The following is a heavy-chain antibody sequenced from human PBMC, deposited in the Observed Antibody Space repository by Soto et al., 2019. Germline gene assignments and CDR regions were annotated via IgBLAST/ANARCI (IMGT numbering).Heavy chain of an antibody. CDR1: GFTFSSYA. J-gene: IGHJ3*01. Sequence: PGGSLRLSCAASGFTFSSYAMSWVRQAPGKGLEWVSTISGSGGSTYYADSVKGRFTISRDNSKHTLYLQMNSLRAEDTAGYYCAKGPFCSHNSGSYLQCSAFDFWGQGTMVTV. CDR3: AKGPFCSHNSGSYLQCSAFDF. D-gene: IGHD1-26*01. V-gene: IGHV3-23*01. CDR2: ISGSGGST.